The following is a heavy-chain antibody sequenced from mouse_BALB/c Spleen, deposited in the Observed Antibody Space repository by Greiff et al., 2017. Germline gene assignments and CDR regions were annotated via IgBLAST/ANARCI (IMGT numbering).Heavy chain of an antibody. Sequence: QVQLKQPGAELVMPGASVKMSCKASGYTFTDYWMHWVKQRPGQGLEWIGAIDTSDSYTSYNQKFKGKATLTVDESSSTAYMQLSSLTSEDSAVYYCARWGNWFAYWGQGTLVTVSA. J-gene: IGHJ3*01. CDR1: GYTFTDYW. D-gene: IGHD2-1*01. CDR3: ARWGNWFAY. V-gene: IGHV1-69*01. CDR2: IDTSDSYT.